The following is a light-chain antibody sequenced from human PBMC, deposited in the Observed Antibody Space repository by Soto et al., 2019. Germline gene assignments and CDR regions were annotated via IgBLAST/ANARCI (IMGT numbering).Light chain of an antibody. CDR3: NSYAGGNWV. J-gene: IGLJ3*02. Sequence: QSVLTQPPSASGSLGQSVTIPCTGTSSDIGAYNYVSWYQQEPGKAPKLVIYEVTRRLSGVPDRFSGSKSGNTASLTVSGLQAEDEADYYCNSYAGGNWVFGGGTKLTVL. CDR2: EVT. CDR1: SSDIGAYNY. V-gene: IGLV2-8*01.